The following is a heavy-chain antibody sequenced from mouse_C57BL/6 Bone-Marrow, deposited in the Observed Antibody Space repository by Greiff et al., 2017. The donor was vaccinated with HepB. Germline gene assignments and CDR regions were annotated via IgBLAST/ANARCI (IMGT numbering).Heavy chain of an antibody. Sequence: EVKLVESEGGLVQPGSSMKLSCTASGFTFSDYYMAWVRQVPEKGLEWVANINYDGSSTYYLDSLKSRFIISRDNAKNILYLQMSSLKSEDTATYYCARKPPMYYYGSSYWYFDVWGTGTTVTVSS. CDR3: ARKPPMYYYGSSYWYFDV. CDR1: GFTFSDYY. J-gene: IGHJ1*03. D-gene: IGHD1-1*01. CDR2: INYDGSST. V-gene: IGHV5-16*01.